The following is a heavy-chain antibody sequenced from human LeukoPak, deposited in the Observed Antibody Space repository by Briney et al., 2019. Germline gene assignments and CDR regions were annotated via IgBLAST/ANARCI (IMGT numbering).Heavy chain of an antibody. V-gene: IGHV4-59*01. CDR3: ARVRGYYDSSGYLSFFDY. D-gene: IGHD3-22*01. CDR1: GGSISGDY. Sequence: PSETLSLTCIVSGGSISGDYWSWIRQPPGKGLEWIGSIYYSGSTNYNPSLKSRVTISVDTSKNQFSLNLSSVTAADTAVYYCARVRGYYDSSGYLSFFDYWGQGTLVTVSS. CDR2: IYYSGST. J-gene: IGHJ4*02.